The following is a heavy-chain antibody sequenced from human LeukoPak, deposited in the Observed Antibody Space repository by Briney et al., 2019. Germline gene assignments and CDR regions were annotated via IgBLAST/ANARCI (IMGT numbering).Heavy chain of an antibody. CDR2: ISSSSSYI. CDR3: ARQDTGYPAFDY. Sequence: PGGSLRLSCAASGFTFSSYSMNWVRQAPGKGLEWVSSISSSSSYIYYADSVKGRFTISRDNAKNSLYLQMNSLRAEDTAVYYCARQDTGYPAFDYWGQGTLVTVSS. J-gene: IGHJ4*02. V-gene: IGHV3-21*01. CDR1: GFTFSSYS. D-gene: IGHD3-9*01.